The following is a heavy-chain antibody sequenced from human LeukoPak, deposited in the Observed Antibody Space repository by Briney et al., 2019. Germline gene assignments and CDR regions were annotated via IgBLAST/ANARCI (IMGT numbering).Heavy chain of an antibody. J-gene: IGHJ3*02. CDR2: INHSGST. D-gene: IGHD3-22*01. Sequence: PSETLSLTCAVYGGSFSGYYWSWIRQPPGKGLEWIGEINHSGSTNYNPSLKSRVTISVDTSKNQFSLKLSSVTAADTAVYYCARVPYYYDSSGYYYNAFDIWGQGTMVTVSS. CDR3: ARVPYYYDSSGYYYNAFDI. V-gene: IGHV4-34*01. CDR1: GGSFSGYY.